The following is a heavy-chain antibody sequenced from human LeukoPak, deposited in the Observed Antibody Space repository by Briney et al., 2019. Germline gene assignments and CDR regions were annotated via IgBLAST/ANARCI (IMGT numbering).Heavy chain of an antibody. Sequence: SQTLSLTCTVSGGSISSGGYYWSWIRQHPGNGLEWIGYIYYSGSTYYNPSLKSRVTISVDTSKNQFSLKLSSVTAADTAVYYCARWETVQGYFFDYWGQGTLVTVSS. J-gene: IGHJ4*02. CDR3: ARWETVQGYFFDY. CDR1: GGSISSGGYY. CDR2: IYYSGST. V-gene: IGHV4-31*03. D-gene: IGHD1-14*01.